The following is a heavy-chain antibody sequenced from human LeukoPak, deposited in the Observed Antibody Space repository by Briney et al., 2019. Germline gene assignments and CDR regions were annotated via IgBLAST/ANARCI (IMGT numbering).Heavy chain of an antibody. J-gene: IGHJ4*02. Sequence: SETLSLTCTVSGGSISSSSYYWGWIRQPPGKGLEWIGSIYYSGSTYYNPSLKSRVTISLDTSKNQFSLKLISLTAADTAVYYCARGGWFGESPFDYWGQGTLVTVSS. D-gene: IGHD3-10*01. CDR2: IYYSGST. V-gene: IGHV4-39*07. CDR3: ARGGWFGESPFDY. CDR1: GGSISSSSYY.